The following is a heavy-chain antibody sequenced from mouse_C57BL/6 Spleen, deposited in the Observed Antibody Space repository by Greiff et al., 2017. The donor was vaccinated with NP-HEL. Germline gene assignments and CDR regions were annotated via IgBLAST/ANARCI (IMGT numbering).Heavy chain of an antibody. D-gene: IGHD1-1*01. CDR3: ARKSTTVVDYAMDY. CDR1: GYTFTSYG. V-gene: IGHV1-81*01. J-gene: IGHJ4*01. CDR2: IYPRSGNT. Sequence: VKLVESGAELARPGASVKLSCKASGYTFTSYGISWVKQRPGQGLEWIGEIYPRSGNTYYNEKFKGKATLTADKSSSTAYMELRSLTSEDSAVYFCARKSTTVVDYAMDYWGQGTSVTVSS.